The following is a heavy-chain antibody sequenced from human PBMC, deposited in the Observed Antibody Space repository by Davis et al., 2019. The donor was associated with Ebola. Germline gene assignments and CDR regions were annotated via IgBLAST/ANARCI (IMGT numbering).Heavy chain of an antibody. CDR1: GGSISSYY. D-gene: IGHD2-2*01. CDR3: ARGLEGSSVGFDP. V-gene: IGHV4-59*01. J-gene: IGHJ5*02. CDR2: IYYSGST. Sequence: PSETLSLTCTVSGGSISSYYWSWIRQPPGKGLEWIGYIYYSGSTNYNPSLKSRVTISVDTSKNQFSLKLSSVTAADTAVYYCARGLEGSSVGFDPWGQGTLVTVSS.